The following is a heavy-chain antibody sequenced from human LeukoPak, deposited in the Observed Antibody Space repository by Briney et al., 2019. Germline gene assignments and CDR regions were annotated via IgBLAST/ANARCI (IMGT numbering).Heavy chain of an antibody. CDR1: GGSISSYY. V-gene: IGHV4-59*12. CDR2: IYYSGST. CDR3: ARDSSGYYYVLPRA. J-gene: IGHJ4*02. Sequence: SETLSLTCTVSGGSISSYYWSWIRQPPGKGLEWIGYIYYSGSTNYNPSLKSRVTISVDTSKNQFPLKLSSVTAADTAVYYCARDSSGYYYVLPRAWGQGTLVTVSS. D-gene: IGHD3-22*01.